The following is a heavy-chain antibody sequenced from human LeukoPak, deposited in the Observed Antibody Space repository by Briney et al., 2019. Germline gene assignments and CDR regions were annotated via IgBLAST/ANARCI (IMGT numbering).Heavy chain of an antibody. Sequence: GASVKVSCKVSGYTLTELSMHWVRQAPGKGLGWMGGFDPEDGETIYAQKFQGRVTMTEDTSTDTAYMELSSLRSEDTAVYYCAKVSWFGGKGAFDIWGQGTMVTVSS. J-gene: IGHJ3*02. CDR3: AKVSWFGGKGAFDI. V-gene: IGHV1-24*01. CDR1: GYTLTELS. CDR2: FDPEDGET. D-gene: IGHD3-10*01.